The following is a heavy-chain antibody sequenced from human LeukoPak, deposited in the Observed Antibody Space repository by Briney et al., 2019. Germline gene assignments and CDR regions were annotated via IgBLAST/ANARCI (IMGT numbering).Heavy chain of an antibody. V-gene: IGHV3-23*01. J-gene: IGHJ4*02. CDR2: IVGLGGST. D-gene: IGHD3-3*01. Sequence: GGTLSLSCAASGFTFSSHAMGWVRQAPGKGLEWVSGIVGLGGSTYYTGSVKGRFTVSRDNPQNTLYLHMNSLRADDAAIYECGRDPRVVAFYYFDYWGQGSLVTVSS. CDR1: GFTFSSHA. CDR3: GRDPRVVAFYYFDY.